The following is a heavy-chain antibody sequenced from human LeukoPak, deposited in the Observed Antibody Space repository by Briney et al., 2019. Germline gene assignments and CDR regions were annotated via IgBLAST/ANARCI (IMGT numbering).Heavy chain of an antibody. CDR3: TTDHTPRNIAVAGF. D-gene: IGHD6-19*01. CDR1: GYTFTSYY. Sequence: GASVKVSCKASGYTFTSYYMHWVRQAPGQGLEWMGGFDPEDGETIYAQKFQGRVTMTEDTSTDTAYMELSSLRSEDTAVYYCTTDHTPRNIAVAGFWGQGTLVTVSS. V-gene: IGHV1-24*01. CDR2: FDPEDGET. J-gene: IGHJ4*02.